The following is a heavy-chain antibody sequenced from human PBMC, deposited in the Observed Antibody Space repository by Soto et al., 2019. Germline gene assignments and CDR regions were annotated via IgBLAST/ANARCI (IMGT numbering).Heavy chain of an antibody. CDR1: GFTFSNYG. CDR3: ARDFCPIPKWYDL. CDR2: IDYNEINK. Sequence: GGSMRLSCVACGFTFSNYGMHWVRQAPGKGVEWVAGIDYNEINKYCIDPVKGRITISRDQSKNTRYQQMNSVRAENTAVYYCARDFCPIPKWYDLWGEGVLVTVSS. V-gene: IGHV3-33*01. D-gene: IGHD2-15*01. J-gene: IGHJ4*02.